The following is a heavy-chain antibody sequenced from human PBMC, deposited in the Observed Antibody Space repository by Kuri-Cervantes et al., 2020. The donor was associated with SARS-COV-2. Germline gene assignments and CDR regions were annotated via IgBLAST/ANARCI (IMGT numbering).Heavy chain of an antibody. CDR3: ARGGELRAFDI. CDR1: GFTFSSYS. J-gene: IGHJ3*02. D-gene: IGHD1-26*01. CDR2: ISSSSSYI. V-gene: IGHV3-21*01. Sequence: GGSLRLSCAASGFTFSSYSMNWVRQAPGKGLEWVSSISSSSSYIYYADSVKGRFTIFRDNAKNSLYLQMNNLGAEATAEYYCARGGELRAFDIWGQGTMVTVSS.